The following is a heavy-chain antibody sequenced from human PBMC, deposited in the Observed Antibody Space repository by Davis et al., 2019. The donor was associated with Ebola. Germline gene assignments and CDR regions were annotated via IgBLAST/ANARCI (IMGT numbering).Heavy chain of an antibody. V-gene: IGHV3-33*06. CDR2: IWYDGSNK. J-gene: IGHJ6*03. Sequence: PGGSLRLSCAASGFTFSSYGMHWVRQAPGKGLEWVAVIWYDGSNKYYADSVKGRFTISRDNSKNTLYLQMNSLRAEDTAVYYCAKVGSYGSGWDDYYYYYMDVWGKGTTVTVSS. CDR3: AKVGSYGSGWDDYYYYYMDV. D-gene: IGHD6-19*01. CDR1: GFTFSSYG.